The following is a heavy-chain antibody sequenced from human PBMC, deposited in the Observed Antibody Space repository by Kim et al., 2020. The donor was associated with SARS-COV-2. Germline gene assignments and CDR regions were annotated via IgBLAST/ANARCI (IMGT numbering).Heavy chain of an antibody. CDR2: K. Sequence: KYIAVSATGRYTIPSDKSKNTLYRKMNSLRAEETAVYYCARSKAAAAAFDIWGQGTMVTVSS. V-gene: IGHV3-30*07. CDR3: ARSKAAAAAFDI. D-gene: IGHD6-13*01. J-gene: IGHJ3*02.